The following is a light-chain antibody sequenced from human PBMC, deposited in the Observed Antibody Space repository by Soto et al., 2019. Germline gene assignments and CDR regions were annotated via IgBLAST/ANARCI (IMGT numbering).Light chain of an antibody. J-gene: IGLJ1*01. V-gene: IGLV2-14*03. CDR3: SSYTSSNTYV. CDR2: NVS. Sequence: QSVLTQPASVSGSPGQSIAISCTGTSSDVGGYNSVSWYQQHPGKAPKLMIYNVSNRPSGVSDRFSGSKSGNTASLTISGLQAEDEADYYCSSYTSSNTYVFGTSTKVTVL. CDR1: SSDVGGYNS.